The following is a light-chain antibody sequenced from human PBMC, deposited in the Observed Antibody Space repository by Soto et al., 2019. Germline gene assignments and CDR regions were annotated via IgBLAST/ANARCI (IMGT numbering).Light chain of an antibody. CDR3: QQYNSYWT. V-gene: IGKV1-5*01. Sequence: DIQMTQSPATLAASFGDRVTITCRASQSINRWFAWYQQKPGKAPKLLIYDASSLESGVPSMLSGSGSGTEFTLTISSLQPDDFATYYCQQYNSYWTFGQGTKVDIK. CDR1: QSINRW. CDR2: DAS. J-gene: IGKJ1*01.